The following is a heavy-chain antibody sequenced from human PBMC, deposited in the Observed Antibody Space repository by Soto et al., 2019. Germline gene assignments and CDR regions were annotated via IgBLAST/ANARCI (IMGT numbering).Heavy chain of an antibody. V-gene: IGHV3-11*01. Sequence: QVQLVESGGGLVKPGGSLRLSCAASGFTFSDYYMSWIRQAPGKGLEWVSYISSSGSTIYYADSVKGRFTISRDNAKKSLYLQMNSLRAEDTAVYYCARENIVVVVAAWDGNAFDIWGQGTMVTVSS. CDR1: GFTFSDYY. J-gene: IGHJ3*02. D-gene: IGHD2-15*01. CDR2: ISSSGSTI. CDR3: ARENIVVVVAAWDGNAFDI.